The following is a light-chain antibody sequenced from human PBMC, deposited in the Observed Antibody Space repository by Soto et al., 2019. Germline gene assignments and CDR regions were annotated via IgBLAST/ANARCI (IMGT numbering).Light chain of an antibody. J-gene: IGKJ1*01. V-gene: IGKV1-12*01. CDR1: QAIDSW. CDR3: QQSLSFPRT. Sequence: DIQMTQSPSSVSASVGDRVTITCRASQAIDSWLAWYQQKPGEAPKLLIFTGSLLHSGVPPRFSGSGSGTDFTLTISSLQPEDFATYYCQQSLSFPRTFGQGTKVDIK. CDR2: TGS.